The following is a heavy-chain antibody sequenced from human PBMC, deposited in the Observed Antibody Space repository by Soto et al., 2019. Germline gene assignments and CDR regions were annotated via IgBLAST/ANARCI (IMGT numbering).Heavy chain of an antibody. J-gene: IGHJ5*02. CDR3: ATDKFGAGRVGVHS. D-gene: IGHD3-10*01. CDR2: IVPLLRIT. CDR1: GGTSTIYT. V-gene: IGHV1-69*08. Sequence: QVQLVQSGAEVKKPGASLRVSCETSGGTSTIYTITWVRQAPGQGLQWMGRIVPLLRITNYAQEFQGRLTIPADSSTSSAHLELASLTSEDTAVYYCATDKFGAGRVGVHSWGQGTLVIVSS.